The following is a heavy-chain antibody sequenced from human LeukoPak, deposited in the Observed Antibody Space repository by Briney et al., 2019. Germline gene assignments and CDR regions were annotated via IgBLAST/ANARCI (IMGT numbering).Heavy chain of an antibody. CDR3: ARDIYDSSGYSEYNWFDP. V-gene: IGHV4-59*12. D-gene: IGHD3-22*01. Sequence: SETLSLTCTVSGGSISSYYWSWIRQPPGKGLEWIGYIYYSGSTNYNPSLKSRVTISVDTSKNQFSLKLSSVTAADTAVYYCARDIYDSSGYSEYNWFDPWGQGTLVTVSS. CDR1: GGSISSYY. CDR2: IYYSGST. J-gene: IGHJ5*02.